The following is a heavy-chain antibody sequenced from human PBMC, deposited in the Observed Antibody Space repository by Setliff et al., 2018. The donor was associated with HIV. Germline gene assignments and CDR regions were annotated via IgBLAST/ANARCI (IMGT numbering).Heavy chain of an antibody. CDR3: AKDIEYCTGGGCYQPYYYYYGMDV. Sequence: GGSLRLSCAASGFTFSSYAMSWVRQASGKGLEWVSAISGSGGSTYYVDSVRGRFTISRDNSKNTLYLQMNSLRAEDTAVYYCAKDIEYCTGGGCYQPYYYYYGMDVWGQGTTVTVSS. CDR2: ISGSGGST. J-gene: IGHJ6*02. V-gene: IGHV3-23*01. D-gene: IGHD2-15*01. CDR1: GFTFSSYA.